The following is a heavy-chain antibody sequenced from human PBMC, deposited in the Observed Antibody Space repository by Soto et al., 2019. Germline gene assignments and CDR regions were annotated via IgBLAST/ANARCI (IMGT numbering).Heavy chain of an antibody. Sequence: EVHLVESGGGLVQPGRSLRLSCAASGFTFDDFAMHWVRQVPGKGLEWVSSISWNSGNIVYADSVKGRFTISRDSAKNSLYLQMNSLITEDPALYYCAKGAVTSIFGYFDYWGQGTLVTGS. V-gene: IGHV3-9*01. J-gene: IGHJ4*02. CDR3: AKGAVTSIFGYFDY. CDR2: ISWNSGNI. CDR1: GFTFDDFA. D-gene: IGHD3-3*01.